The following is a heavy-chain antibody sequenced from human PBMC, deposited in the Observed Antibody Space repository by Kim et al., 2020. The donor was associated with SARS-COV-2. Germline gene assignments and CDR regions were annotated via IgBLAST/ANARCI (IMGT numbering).Heavy chain of an antibody. D-gene: IGHD3-10*01. CDR1: GGSISSSNW. Sequence: SETLSLTCAVSGGSISSSNWWSWVRQPPGKGLEWIGEIYHSGSTNYNPYLKSRVTIAVDKSKNQFSLKLSSVTAADTAVYYWARDQRSDGSGSNGMDVWGQGTTVTVSS. J-gene: IGHJ6*02. V-gene: IGHV4-4*02. CDR2: IYHSGST. CDR3: ARDQRSDGSGSNGMDV.